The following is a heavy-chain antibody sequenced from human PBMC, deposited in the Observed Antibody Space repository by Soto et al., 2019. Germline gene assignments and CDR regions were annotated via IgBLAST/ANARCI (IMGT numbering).Heavy chain of an antibody. CDR3: ARESHDILTGPPWVWYFDL. D-gene: IGHD3-9*01. Sequence: QVQLQQWGAGPLRPLETLSLTCGVSGGSFSGYYWAWIRQSPGKGLEWIGEINDRGSINYNPSLNSPVGISVDRSKNHYSLTLRSVTAADTAVYYCARESHDILTGPPWVWYFDLWGRGTLVTVSS. CDR1: GGSFSGYY. V-gene: IGHV4-34*01. J-gene: IGHJ2*01. CDR2: INDRGSI.